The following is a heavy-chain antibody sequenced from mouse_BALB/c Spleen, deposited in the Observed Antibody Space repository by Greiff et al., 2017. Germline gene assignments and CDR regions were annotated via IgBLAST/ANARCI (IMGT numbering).Heavy chain of an antibody. D-gene: IGHD2-3*01. V-gene: IGHV1S137*01. CDR1: GYTFTDYA. CDR3: AREGLLRYFDV. J-gene: IGHJ1*01. Sequence: VHLVESGAELVRPGVSVKISCKGSGYTFTDYAMHWVKQSHAKSLEWIGVISTYYGDASYNQKFKGKATMTVDKSSSTAYMELARLTSEDSAIYYCAREGLLRYFDVWGAGTTVTVSS. CDR2: ISTYYGDA.